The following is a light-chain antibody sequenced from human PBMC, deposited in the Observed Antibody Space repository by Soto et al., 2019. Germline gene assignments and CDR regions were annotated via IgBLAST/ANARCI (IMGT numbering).Light chain of an antibody. CDR3: HQYSDFLFS. V-gene: IGKV1-5*01. J-gene: IGKJ3*01. CDR2: DAS. Sequence: DIQMTQSPSTLSASVGDRVTITCRASQSISRSLAWYQQKPGKAPSLLIYDASSLESGVPSRFSGSGFGTEFTLTITTVQPADFATYYCHQYSDFLFSFGPGTTVDFK. CDR1: QSISRS.